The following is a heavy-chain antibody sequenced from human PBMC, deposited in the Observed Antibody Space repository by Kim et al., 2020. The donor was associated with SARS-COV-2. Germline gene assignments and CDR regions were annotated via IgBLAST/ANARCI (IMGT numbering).Heavy chain of an antibody. CDR3: ARGYGCSYGYTPFDY. CDR2: IYYSGST. V-gene: IGHV4-30-4*01. Sequence: SETLSLTCTVSGGSISSGDYYWSWIRQPPGKGLEWIGYIYYSGSTYYNPSLKSRVTISVDTSKNQFSLKLSSVTAADTAVYYCARGYGCSYGYTPFDYWGQGTLVTVSS. D-gene: IGHD5-18*01. J-gene: IGHJ4*02. CDR1: GGSISSGDYY.